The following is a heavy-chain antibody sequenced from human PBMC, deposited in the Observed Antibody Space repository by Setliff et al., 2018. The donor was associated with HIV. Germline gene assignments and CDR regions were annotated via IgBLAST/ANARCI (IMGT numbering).Heavy chain of an antibody. V-gene: IGHV4-4*09. J-gene: IGHJ4*02. CDR3: ARLRQWLAFFDS. CDR2: IYISGTT. CDR1: GGSISTSY. Sequence: SETLSLTCTVSGGSISTSYWNWIRQPPGKGLEWIAYIYISGTTNYNPSLKSRVTMSVDTSKNQFSLRLTSVTAADTAVYFCARLRQWLAFFDSWGQGTLVTVSS. D-gene: IGHD6-19*01.